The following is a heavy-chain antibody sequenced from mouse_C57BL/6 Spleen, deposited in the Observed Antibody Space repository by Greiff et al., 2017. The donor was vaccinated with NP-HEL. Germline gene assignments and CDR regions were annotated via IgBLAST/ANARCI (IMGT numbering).Heavy chain of an antibody. Sequence: QVQLQQLGPGLVQPSQSLSITCTVSGFSLASYGVHWVRQSPGKGLEWLGVIWSGGSTDYNAAFISRLSISKDNSKSQVFFKMNSLQADDTAIYYCARKAGYSFDYWGQGTTLTVSS. CDR3: ARKAGYSFDY. V-gene: IGHV2-2*01. CDR2: IWSGGST. J-gene: IGHJ2*01. D-gene: IGHD2-2*01. CDR1: GFSLASYG.